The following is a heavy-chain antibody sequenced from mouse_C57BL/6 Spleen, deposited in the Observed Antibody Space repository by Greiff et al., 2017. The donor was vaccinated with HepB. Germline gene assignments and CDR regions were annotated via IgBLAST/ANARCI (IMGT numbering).Heavy chain of an antibody. J-gene: IGHJ2*01. CDR2: ISYDGSN. D-gene: IGHD4-1*01. Sequence: DVQLQESGPGLVKPSQSLSLTCSVTGYSITSGYYWNWIRQFPGNKLEWMGYISYDGSNNYNPSLKNRISITRDTSKNQFFLKLNSVTTEDTATYYCAREGWDEDWGQGTTLTVSS. CDR3: AREGWDED. CDR1: GYSITSGYY. V-gene: IGHV3-6*01.